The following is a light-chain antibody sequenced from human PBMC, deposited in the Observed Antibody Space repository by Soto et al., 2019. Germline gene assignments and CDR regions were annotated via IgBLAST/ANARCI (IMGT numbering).Light chain of an antibody. CDR3: QQYGTSPGLFT. Sequence: EIVLTQSPGSLSLSPGERATLSCRASQSVDNNYLAWYQQKPGQAPRLLIYGASTRATGIPNRFSGSGSGTDFTLTISRLEPEDFAGYFCQQYGTSPGLFTFGPGTKVDIK. V-gene: IGKV3-20*01. CDR2: GAS. J-gene: IGKJ3*01. CDR1: QSVDNNY.